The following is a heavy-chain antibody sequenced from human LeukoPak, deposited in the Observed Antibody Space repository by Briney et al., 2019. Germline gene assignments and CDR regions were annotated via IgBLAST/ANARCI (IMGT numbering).Heavy chain of an antibody. CDR3: ARGPQGYCSSTSCYGPSWFDP. J-gene: IGHJ5*02. Sequence: SETLSLTCAVYGVSFSGFSWSWIRQPPGKGLEWIGEISHSGSTNYNPSLKSRVTISVDTPKNHFSLKLTSVTAADTAVYYCARGPQGYCSSTSCYGPSWFDPWGQGTLVTVSS. V-gene: IGHV4-34*01. CDR1: GVSFSGFS. D-gene: IGHD2-2*01. CDR2: ISHSGST.